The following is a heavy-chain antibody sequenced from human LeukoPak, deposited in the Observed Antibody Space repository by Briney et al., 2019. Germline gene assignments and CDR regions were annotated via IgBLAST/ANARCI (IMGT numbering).Heavy chain of an antibody. J-gene: IGHJ6*02. V-gene: IGHV1-69*02. CDR2: IIPILGIV. CDR1: GGTFSSYT. CDR3: ARQDTAMAYYYGMDV. Sequence: GASVKVSCKASGGTFSSYTISWVRQAPGQGLEWMGRIIPILGIVNYAQKFQGRVTITADKSTSTAYMELSSLRSEDTAVYYCARQDTAMAYYYGMDVWGQGTTVTVSS. D-gene: IGHD5-18*01.